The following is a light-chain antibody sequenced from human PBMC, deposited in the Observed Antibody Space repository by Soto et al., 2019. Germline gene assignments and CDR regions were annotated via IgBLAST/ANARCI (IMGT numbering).Light chain of an antibody. CDR2: DNN. Sequence: QPVLTHPPPVSAAPGQKDSISGSGSDSNIMVNYVSWYQHLPGTVPEVLIYDNNKRPSVIPDRFSGSKSGTSATLGIPGHQTGDEADYYCGTRDSSRTGYVFGTGTKVTVL. CDR3: GTRDSSRTGYV. CDR1: DSNIMVNY. J-gene: IGLJ1*01. V-gene: IGLV1-51*01.